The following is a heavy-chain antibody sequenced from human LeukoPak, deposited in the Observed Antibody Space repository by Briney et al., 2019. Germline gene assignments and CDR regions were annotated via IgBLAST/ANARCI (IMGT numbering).Heavy chain of an antibody. CDR3: AKSSGYYLEYFQQ. Sequence: GGSLSLSFAASGFTFSSYAMGWVRPAPGKGLEWVSGISGSGGSTYYADSVKGRFTISRDNSKNTLSLQMNSLRAEDTAVYYCAKSSGYYLEYFQQWGQGTLVTVSS. J-gene: IGHJ1*01. CDR2: ISGSGGST. CDR1: GFTFSSYA. D-gene: IGHD3-22*01. V-gene: IGHV3-23*01.